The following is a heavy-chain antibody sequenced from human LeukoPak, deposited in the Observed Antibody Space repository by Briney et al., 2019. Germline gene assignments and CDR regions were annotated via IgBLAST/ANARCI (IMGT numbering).Heavy chain of an antibody. D-gene: IGHD6-13*01. Sequence: GGSLRLSCAASGFAFSSCWMHWVRQAPGKGLVWVARINGDGSSTGYADSVKGRLTISRDNANNMMYLQMDSLRAEDSATYYCVRGTTYSSTKADFWGQGTLVTVSS. V-gene: IGHV3-74*01. CDR2: INGDGSST. J-gene: IGHJ4*02. CDR3: VRGTTYSSTKADF. CDR1: GFAFSSCW.